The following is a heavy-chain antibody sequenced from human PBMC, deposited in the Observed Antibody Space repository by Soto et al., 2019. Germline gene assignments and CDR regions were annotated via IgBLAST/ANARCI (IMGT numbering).Heavy chain of an antibody. D-gene: IGHD3-3*01. V-gene: IGHV4-30-4*01. CDR2: IYYSVST. Sequence: TLSLTCTVSGGSISSGDYYWSWIRQPPGKGLEWIGYIYYSVSTYYNPSLKSRVTISVDTSKNQFSLKLSSVTAADTAVYYCARGGYDFWSGYYMGDWFDPWGQGTLVTASS. J-gene: IGHJ5*02. CDR1: GGSISSGDYY. CDR3: ARGGYDFWSGYYMGDWFDP.